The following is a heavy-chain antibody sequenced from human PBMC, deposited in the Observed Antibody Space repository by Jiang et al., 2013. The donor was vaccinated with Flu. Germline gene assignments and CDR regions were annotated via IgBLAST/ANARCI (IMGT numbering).Heavy chain of an antibody. Sequence: GGLVQPGRSLRLSCAASGFTFDDYAMHWVRQAPGKGLEWVSGISWNSGSIGYADSVKGRFTISRDNAKNSLYLQMNSLRAEDTALYYCAKDRGYSYGYRPLDYWGQGTLVTVSS. CDR3: AKDRGYSYGYRPLDY. D-gene: IGHD5-18*01. J-gene: IGHJ4*02. CDR2: ISWNSGSI. V-gene: IGHV3-9*01. CDR1: GFTFDDYA.